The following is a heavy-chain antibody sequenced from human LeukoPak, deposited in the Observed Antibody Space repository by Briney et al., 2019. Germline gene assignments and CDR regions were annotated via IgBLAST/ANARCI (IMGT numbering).Heavy chain of an antibody. D-gene: IGHD5-18*01. V-gene: IGHV4-34*01. CDR3: ARYNYGYDALDF. J-gene: IGHJ3*01. Sequence: SETLSLTCAVYGGSFSGYYWSWIRQPPGKGLEWIGEINHSGSTNYNPSLKSRVTISVDKSKNQFSLRLNSVTAADTAVYYCARYNYGYDALDFWGQGTMVTVSS. CDR2: INHSGST. CDR1: GGSFSGYY.